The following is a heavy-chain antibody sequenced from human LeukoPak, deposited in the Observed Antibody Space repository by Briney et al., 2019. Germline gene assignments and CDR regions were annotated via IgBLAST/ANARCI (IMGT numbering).Heavy chain of an antibody. CDR1: GFTFSSYS. Sequence: GGSLRLSCAASGFTFSSYSMNWVRQAPGKGLEWVSSISSSSSYIYYADSVKGRFTISRDKSKNTLYLQMNSLKVEDTAVYYCARLPTFYFDSSHYHYDYWGRGTQVTVSS. CDR3: ARLPTFYFDSSHYHYDY. D-gene: IGHD3-22*01. J-gene: IGHJ4*02. V-gene: IGHV3-21*04. CDR2: ISSSSSYI.